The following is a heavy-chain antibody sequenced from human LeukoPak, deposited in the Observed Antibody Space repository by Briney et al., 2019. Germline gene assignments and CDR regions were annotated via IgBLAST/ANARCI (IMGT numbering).Heavy chain of an antibody. CDR2: ISGSGGST. CDR3: AKDSLRYYDILTGYSPIDG. CDR1: GFTFSSYG. J-gene: IGHJ4*02. V-gene: IGHV3-23*01. Sequence: GVSLRLSCAASGFTFSSYGMSWVRQAPGKGLEWVSAISGSGGSTYYADSVKGRFTISRDNSKNTLYLQMNSLRAEDTAVYYCAKDSLRYYDILTGYSPIDGWGQGTLVTVSS. D-gene: IGHD3-9*01.